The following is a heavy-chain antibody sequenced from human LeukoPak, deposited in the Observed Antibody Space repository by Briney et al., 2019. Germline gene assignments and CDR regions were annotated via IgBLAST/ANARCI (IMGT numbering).Heavy chain of an antibody. CDR2: IYYSGST. CDR1: GGSISSYY. J-gene: IGHJ4*02. D-gene: IGHD7-27*01. V-gene: IGHV4-59*08. Sequence: PSETLSLTCTVSGGSISSYYWSWIRQPPGKRLEWIGYIYYSGSTNYNPSLKSRVTISVDTSKNQFSLKLSSVTAADTAVYYCARRDLTGVDYWGQGTLVTVSS. CDR3: ARRDLTGVDY.